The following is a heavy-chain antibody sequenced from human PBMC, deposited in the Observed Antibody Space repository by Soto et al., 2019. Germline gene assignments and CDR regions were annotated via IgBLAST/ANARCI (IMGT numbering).Heavy chain of an antibody. V-gene: IGHV4-4*02. CDR1: GGSISSNNW. D-gene: IGHD6-13*01. CDR3: ARLGIAATGTPYNWFDP. Sequence: QVQLQESGPGLVKPSGTLSLTCTFSGGSISSNNWWSWVRQPPGKGLEWIGEIYHSGSTNYSPSLKSRVTISIDKSKNQFSLKLSSVTAADTAVYYCARLGIAATGTPYNWFDPWGQGTLVTVSP. CDR2: IYHSGST. J-gene: IGHJ5*02.